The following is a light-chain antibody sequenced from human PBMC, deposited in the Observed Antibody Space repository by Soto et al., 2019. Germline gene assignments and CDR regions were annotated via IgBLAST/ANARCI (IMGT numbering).Light chain of an antibody. V-gene: IGKV3-20*01. CDR2: LAS. Sequence: EIVLTQSPGTLSLSPGERATLSCRASQSVADNLIAWYQQKPGQAPRLLVYLASSRATGIPDRFSGSGSGKDFSLTISRLEPEDFAVYYCQQFGSSPSTFGQGTKVEIK. J-gene: IGKJ2*01. CDR3: QQFGSSPST. CDR1: QSVADNL.